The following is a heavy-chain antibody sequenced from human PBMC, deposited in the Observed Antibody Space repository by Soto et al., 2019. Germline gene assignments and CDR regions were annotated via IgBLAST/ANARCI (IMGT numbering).Heavy chain of an antibody. D-gene: IGHD3-16*01. CDR1: GYTFTTYA. J-gene: IGHJ4*02. CDR3: ARGSPLWGDY. V-gene: IGHV1-3*01. Sequence: QVQLVQCGAEVKKPGASVRVSCKASGYTFTTYAMHWVRQAPGQRLEWMGWINAGNGNTKYSQKFQGRVTITRDTSASTAYMEMSSLRSEDTAVYYCARGSPLWGDYWGQGTLVTVSS. CDR2: INAGNGNT.